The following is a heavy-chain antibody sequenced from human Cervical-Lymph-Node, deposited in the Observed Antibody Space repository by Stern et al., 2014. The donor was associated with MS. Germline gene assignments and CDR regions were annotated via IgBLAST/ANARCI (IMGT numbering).Heavy chain of an antibody. Sequence: VQLVESGGGVAQPGRSLRLSCAASGFTFSTYGMHWVRQAPGKGLEWVAVISYDGSNKYYEDSVKGRFNISRDNSKNALYLQVNSLRAEDTAVYYCAKQPTEMARTNYYRFYAMDVWGQGTTVTVSS. V-gene: IGHV3-30*18. CDR2: ISYDGSNK. J-gene: IGHJ6*02. CDR3: AKQPTEMARTNYYRFYAMDV. D-gene: IGHD5-24*01. CDR1: GFTFSTYG.